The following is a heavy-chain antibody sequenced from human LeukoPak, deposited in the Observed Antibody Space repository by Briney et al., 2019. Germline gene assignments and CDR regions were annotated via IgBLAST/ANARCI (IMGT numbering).Heavy chain of an antibody. D-gene: IGHD1-26*01. CDR2: ISDSGGDT. CDR3: TKGGSYGPLDY. V-gene: IGHV3-23*01. J-gene: IGHJ4*02. CDR1: GFTFSNSA. Sequence: GGSLRLSCAVSGFTFSNSAMTWVRRAPGKGLEWVAAISDSGGDTIYTDFVKDRFTISRDNSKNTLYLQMNSQRADDTAVYYCTKGGSYGPLDYWGQGTLVTVSS.